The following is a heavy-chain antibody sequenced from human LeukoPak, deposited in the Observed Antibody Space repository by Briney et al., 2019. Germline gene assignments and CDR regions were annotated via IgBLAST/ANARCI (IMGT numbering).Heavy chain of an antibody. CDR1: GASISTYY. CDR2: IYYTGST. Sequence: SETLSLTCTVSGASISTYYWSWIRQTPGKGLEWIGYIYYTGSTESNPSLKGRVTISVDTSKNQFSLKLSSVTAADTAVYYCAREPDYGDYGDYWGQGTLVTVSS. D-gene: IGHD4-17*01. V-gene: IGHV4-59*12. CDR3: AREPDYGDYGDY. J-gene: IGHJ4*02.